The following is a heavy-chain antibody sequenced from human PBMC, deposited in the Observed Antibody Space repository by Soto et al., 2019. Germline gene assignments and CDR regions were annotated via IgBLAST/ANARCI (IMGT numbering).Heavy chain of an antibody. J-gene: IGHJ5*02. CDR1: GFTFSDYY. CDR2: ISSSGSTI. D-gene: IGHD2-15*01. Sequence: GGSLRLSCAASGFTFSDYYMSWIRQAPGKGLEWVSYISSSGSTIYYADSVKGRFTISRDNTKNSVYLQMNSLRAEDTAVYYCARPAQPLNWFDPWGQGTLVTVSS. CDR3: ARPAQPLNWFDP. V-gene: IGHV3-11*01.